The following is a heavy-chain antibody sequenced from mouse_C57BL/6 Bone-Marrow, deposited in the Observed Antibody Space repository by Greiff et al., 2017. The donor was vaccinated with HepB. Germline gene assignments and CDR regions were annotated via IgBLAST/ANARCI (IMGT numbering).Heavy chain of an antibody. Sequence: EVQLQQSGPELVKPGASVKISCKASGYTFTDYYMNWVKQSHGKSLEWIGDINPNNGGTSYNQKFKGKATLTVDESSSTAYMELRSLTSEDSAVYYCARGYYGSRGWYFDVWGTGTTVTVSS. CDR1: GYTFTDYY. V-gene: IGHV1-26*01. CDR2: INPNNGGT. CDR3: ARGYYGSRGWYFDV. D-gene: IGHD1-1*01. J-gene: IGHJ1*03.